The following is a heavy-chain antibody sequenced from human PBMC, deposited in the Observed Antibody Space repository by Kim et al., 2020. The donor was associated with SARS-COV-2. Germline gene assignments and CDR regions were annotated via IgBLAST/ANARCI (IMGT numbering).Heavy chain of an antibody. CDR3: TMASEGSDY. CDR1: GFSFSSYA. Sequence: GGSLRLSCAATGFSFSSYAMSWVRLAPGKGLEWVAIIYLDANRNYYGDSVKGRFTISRDSSKNTLYLQMNSLRVEDTGTYFCTMASEGSDYWGQGTLVTVSS. V-gene: IGHV3-23*03. J-gene: IGHJ4*02. D-gene: IGHD3-10*01. CDR2: IYLDANRN.